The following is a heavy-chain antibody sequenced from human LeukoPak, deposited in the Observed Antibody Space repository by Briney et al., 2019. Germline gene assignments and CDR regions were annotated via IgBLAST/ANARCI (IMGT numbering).Heavy chain of an antibody. D-gene: IGHD2-2*01. CDR2: MNPNSGNT. J-gene: IGHJ6*02. Sequence: GASVKVSCKASGYTFTSYDINWVRQATGQGLEWMGWMNPNSGNTGYAQKFQGRVTMTRNTSISTAYMELSSLRSEDTAVYYCARGSAQLTNYYYYGMDVWGQGTTVTVSS. V-gene: IGHV1-8*01. CDR1: GYTFTSYD. CDR3: ARGSAQLTNYYYYGMDV.